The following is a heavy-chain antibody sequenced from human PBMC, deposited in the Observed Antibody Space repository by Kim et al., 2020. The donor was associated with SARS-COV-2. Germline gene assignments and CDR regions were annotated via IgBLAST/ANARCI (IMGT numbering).Heavy chain of an antibody. CDR2: ISSSSSYT. V-gene: IGHV3-11*06. Sequence: GGSLRLSCAASGFTFSDYYMSWIRQAPGKGLEWVSYISSSSSYTNYADSVKGRFTISRDNAKNSLYLQMNSLRAEDTAVYYCARGGIAAAGTRWFDTWGQGTLVTVSS. CDR1: GFTFSDYY. D-gene: IGHD6-13*01. CDR3: ARGGIAAAGTRWFDT. J-gene: IGHJ5*02.